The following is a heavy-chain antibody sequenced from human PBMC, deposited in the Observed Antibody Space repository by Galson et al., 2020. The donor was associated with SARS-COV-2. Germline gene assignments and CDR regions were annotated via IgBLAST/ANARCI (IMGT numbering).Heavy chain of an antibody. CDR1: GFTFSRYA. CDR2: ISNDGSDK. V-gene: IGHV3-30*04. J-gene: IGHJ4*02. D-gene: IGHD5-12*01. Sequence: GESLKISCTASGFTFSRYAMHWVRQAPGKGLVWVAGISNDGSDKYYADPVKGRFTISRDNSKNTLYLQMNSLRPEDTAVYYCARDSSQLTTIIRYYFDNWGQGTLVTVSS. CDR3: ARDSSQLTTIIRYYFDN.